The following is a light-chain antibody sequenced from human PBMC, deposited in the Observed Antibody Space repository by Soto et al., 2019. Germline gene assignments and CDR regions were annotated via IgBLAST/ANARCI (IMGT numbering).Light chain of an antibody. CDR3: QQYGSSPWT. Sequence: EIGLKHSPGALSLSPGERATLSCRASQSVSSSYLAWYQQKPGQAPRLLIYGASSRATGIPDRFSGSGSGTDFTLTISRLEPEDFAVYYCQQYGSSPWTFGQGTKADIK. CDR1: QSVSSSY. V-gene: IGKV3-20*01. J-gene: IGKJ1*01. CDR2: GAS.